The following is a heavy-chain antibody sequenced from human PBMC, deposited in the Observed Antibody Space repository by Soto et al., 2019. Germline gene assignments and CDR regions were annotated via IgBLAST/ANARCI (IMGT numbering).Heavy chain of an antibody. V-gene: IGHV4-4*07. J-gene: IGHJ4*02. CDR3: ARGGQDFWSGPFDY. D-gene: IGHD3-3*01. CDR1: GGSISNYF. CDR2: IDNSGST. Sequence: SETLSLTCTVSGGSISNYFCNWIRQPAGKGLEWIGRIDNSGSTNYNPSLKSRITMSADMSRNQFSLKLNSVTAADTAVYYCARGGQDFWSGPFDYWGQGALVTVSS.